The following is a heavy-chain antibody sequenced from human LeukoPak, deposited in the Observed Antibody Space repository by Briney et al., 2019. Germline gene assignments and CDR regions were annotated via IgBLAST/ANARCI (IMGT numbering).Heavy chain of an antibody. J-gene: IGHJ4*02. CDR2: ISAYNGNT. Sequence: ASVKVSCKASGYTFTSYGISWVRQAPGQGLEWMGWISAYNGNTNYAQKFQGRVTITADKSTSTAYMELSSLRSEDTAVYYCASSKYYDFWSGYSEWGQGTLVTVSS. CDR1: GYTFTSYG. CDR3: ASSKYYDFWSGYSE. D-gene: IGHD3-3*01. V-gene: IGHV1-18*01.